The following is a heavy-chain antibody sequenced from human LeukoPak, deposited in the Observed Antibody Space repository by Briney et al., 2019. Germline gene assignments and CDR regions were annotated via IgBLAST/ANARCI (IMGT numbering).Heavy chain of an antibody. CDR2: INHSGST. CDR3: ARLDYGDYEAFDI. V-gene: IGHV4-34*01. CDR1: GGSFSGYY. J-gene: IGHJ3*02. D-gene: IGHD4-17*01. Sequence: PSETLSLTCAVYGGSFSGYYWSWIRQPPGKGLEWIGEINHSGSTNYNPSLKSRVTMSVDTSKSQFSLKLSSVTAADTAVYYCARLDYGDYEAFDIWGQGTMVTVSS.